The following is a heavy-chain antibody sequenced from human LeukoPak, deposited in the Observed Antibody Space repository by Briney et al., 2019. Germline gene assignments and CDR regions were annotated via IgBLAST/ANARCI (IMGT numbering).Heavy chain of an antibody. D-gene: IGHD5-24*01. J-gene: IGHJ4*02. CDR2: IWYDGSNK. V-gene: IGHV3-33*01. Sequence: PGGSLRLSCAASGFTFSSYGMHWVRQAPGKGLEWVAVIWYDGSNKYYADSVKDRFTISRDNSKNTLYLQMNSLRAEDTAVYYCARDEAGDGYTFDYWGQGTLVTVSS. CDR1: GFTFSSYG. CDR3: ARDEAGDGYTFDY.